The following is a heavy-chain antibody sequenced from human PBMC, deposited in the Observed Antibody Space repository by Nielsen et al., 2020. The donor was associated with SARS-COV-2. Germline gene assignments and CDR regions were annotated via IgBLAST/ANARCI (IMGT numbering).Heavy chain of an antibody. V-gene: IGHV5-51*01. D-gene: IGHD2-2*01. Sequence: KVSCKASGYSFNSYWIGWVRQMLGKGLEWMGIIYPGDSSTRYSPSFQGQVTISADKSITTAYLQWSSLKASDTAMYYCARATYCSSLNCYVGFDPWGQGTLVTVSS. CDR3: ARATYCSSLNCYVGFDP. CDR1: GYSFNSYW. J-gene: IGHJ5*02. CDR2: IYPGDSST.